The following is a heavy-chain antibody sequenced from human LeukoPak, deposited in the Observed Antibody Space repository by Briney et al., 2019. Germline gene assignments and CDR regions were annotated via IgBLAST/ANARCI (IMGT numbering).Heavy chain of an antibody. J-gene: IGHJ4*02. D-gene: IGHD5-12*01. CDR3: ARGRPRSGYDFSY. CDR1: GGSFSGYY. Sequence: PSETLSLTCAVYGGSFSGYYWSWIRQPPGKELEWIGEINHSGSTNYNPSLKSRVTISVDTSKNQFSLKLSSVTAADTAVYYCARGRPRSGYDFSYWGQGTLVTVSS. V-gene: IGHV4-34*01. CDR2: INHSGST.